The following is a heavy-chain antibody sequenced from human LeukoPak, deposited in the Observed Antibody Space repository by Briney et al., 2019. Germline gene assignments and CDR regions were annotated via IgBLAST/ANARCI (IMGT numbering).Heavy chain of an antibody. CDR2: ISYDGSNK. CDR3: ARKLKMATIKGHGDAFDI. V-gene: IGHV3-30*04. D-gene: IGHD5-24*01. J-gene: IGHJ3*02. Sequence: GGSLRLSCAASGFTFSSYAMHWVRQAPGKGLEWVAVISYDGSNKYYADSVKGRFTISRDNSKNTLYLQMNSLRAEDTAVYYCARKLKMATIKGHGDAFDIWGQGTMVTVSS. CDR1: GFTFSSYA.